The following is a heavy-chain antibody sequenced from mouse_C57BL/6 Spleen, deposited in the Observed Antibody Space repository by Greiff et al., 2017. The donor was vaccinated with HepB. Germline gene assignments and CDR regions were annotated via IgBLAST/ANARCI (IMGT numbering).Heavy chain of an antibody. CDR1: GFTFSDYG. CDR3: ATYYYGSSYDMDY. D-gene: IGHD1-1*01. J-gene: IGHJ4*01. CDR2: ISSGSSTI. Sequence: EVHLVESGGGLVKPGGSLKLSCAASGFTFSDYGMHWFRQAPEKGLEWVAYISSGSSTIYYADTVKGRFTISSDNAKNTLFLQMTSLRSEDTAMYYCATYYYGSSYDMDYWGQGTSVTVSS. V-gene: IGHV5-17*01.